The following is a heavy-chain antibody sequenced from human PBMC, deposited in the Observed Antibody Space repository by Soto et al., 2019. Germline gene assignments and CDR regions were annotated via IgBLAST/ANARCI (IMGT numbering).Heavy chain of an antibody. J-gene: IGHJ5*02. CDR3: ARFITAHWGSFPWFDL. V-gene: IGHV4-59*01. D-gene: IGHD7-27*01. Sequence: SETLSLTCTVSGGSISRFYWSWLRQPPGKGLEWIGNIFYTGDTKYNPSLKSRLTISVDTTKKQFSLNLSSVTAADTAVYFCARFITAHWGSFPWFDLWGQGTLVTVSS. CDR2: IFYTGDT. CDR1: GGSISRFY.